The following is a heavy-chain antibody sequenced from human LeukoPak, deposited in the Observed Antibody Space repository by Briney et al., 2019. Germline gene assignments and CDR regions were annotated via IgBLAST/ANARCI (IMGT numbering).Heavy chain of an antibody. D-gene: IGHD3-22*01. J-gene: IGHJ4*02. CDR1: GGTFSSYA. V-gene: IGHV1-69*06. CDR3: AREVGYYDSSGYYDY. Sequence: ASVKVSCKASGGTFSSYAISWVRQAPGQGLEWMGGIIPIFGTPNYAQKFQGRVTITADKSTSTAYMELSSLRSEDTAVYYCAREVGYYDSSGYYDYWGQGTLVTVSS. CDR2: IIPIFGTP.